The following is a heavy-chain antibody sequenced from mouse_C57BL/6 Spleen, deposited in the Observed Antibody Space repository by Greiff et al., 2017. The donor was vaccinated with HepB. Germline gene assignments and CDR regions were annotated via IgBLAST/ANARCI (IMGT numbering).Heavy chain of an antibody. CDR1: GYTFTSYW. D-gene: IGHD1-2*01. Sequence: QVHVKQPGTELVKPGASVKLSCKASGYTFTSYWMHWVKQRPGQGLEWIGNINPSNGGTNYNEKFKSKATLPVDKSSSTAYMQLSSLTSEDSAVYYCARWVRPAMDYWGQGTSVTVSS. CDR3: ARWVRPAMDY. CDR2: INPSNGGT. V-gene: IGHV1-53*01. J-gene: IGHJ4*01.